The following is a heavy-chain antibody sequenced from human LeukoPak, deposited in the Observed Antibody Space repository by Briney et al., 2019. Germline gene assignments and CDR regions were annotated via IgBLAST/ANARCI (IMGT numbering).Heavy chain of an antibody. Sequence: ASVRVSFKASGGTFSIYAISWLRQAPGQGGEWMGWIHPGRGDTNYAQKFQGRVSLTRDTSISTAYMELSRLTSDDTAVYYCARDHNWGPDYWGQGTLVSVSS. D-gene: IGHD7-27*01. CDR1: GGTFSIYA. J-gene: IGHJ4*02. CDR2: IHPGRGDT. CDR3: ARDHNWGPDY. V-gene: IGHV1-2*02.